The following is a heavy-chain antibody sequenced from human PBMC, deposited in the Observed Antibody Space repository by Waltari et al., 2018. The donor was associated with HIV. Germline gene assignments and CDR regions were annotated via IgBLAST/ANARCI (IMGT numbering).Heavy chain of an antibody. Sequence: QVQLVQSGAEVKKPGASVKVSCKASGYTFTSYAMHWVRQAPGQRLEWMGWINAGNGNTKYSQKFQGRVTITRDTSASTAYMELSSLRSEDTAVYYCARDQVAGIAVAGPYYFDYWGQGTLVTVSS. CDR2: INAGNGNT. D-gene: IGHD6-19*01. CDR1: GYTFTSYA. V-gene: IGHV1-3*01. CDR3: ARDQVAGIAVAGPYYFDY. J-gene: IGHJ4*02.